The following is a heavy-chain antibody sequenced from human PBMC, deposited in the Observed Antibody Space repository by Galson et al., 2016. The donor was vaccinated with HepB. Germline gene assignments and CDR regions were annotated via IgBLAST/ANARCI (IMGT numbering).Heavy chain of an antibody. Sequence: TLSLTCTVSGGSVISGGAYWSWIRQHPAKGLEWLGYIYYSGSASYNPSLQSRLTVSLDRSQNQFSLKLSSVTGADTAVYYCARGRGMTTITFDYWGQGTLVTVSS. V-gene: IGHV4-31*03. CDR2: IYYSGSA. D-gene: IGHD5-12*01. CDR3: ARGRGMTTITFDY. J-gene: IGHJ4*02. CDR1: GGSVISGGAY.